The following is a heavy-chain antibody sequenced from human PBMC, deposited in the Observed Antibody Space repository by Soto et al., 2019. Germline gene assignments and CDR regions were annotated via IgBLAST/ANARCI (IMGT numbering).Heavy chain of an antibody. CDR1: GYTFSGHA. Sequence: ASVKVSCKASGYTFSGHAIHWLRQAPGQRPERLGWIKAGNNKTYYTEKIESRVTFNKDTVATTVNMELTSLTSEDTAVYYFGRDQSGTGYYVDWFDPWGQGTLVTVSS. CDR2: IKAGNNKT. V-gene: IGHV1-3*01. D-gene: IGHD3-10*02. J-gene: IGHJ5*02. CDR3: GRDQSGTGYYVDWFDP.